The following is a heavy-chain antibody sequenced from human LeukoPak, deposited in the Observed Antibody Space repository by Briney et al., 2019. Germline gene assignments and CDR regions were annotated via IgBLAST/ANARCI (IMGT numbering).Heavy chain of an antibody. Sequence: GGSLRLSCAASGFTFSTYAMTWVRQAPGKGLEGVSAISGSGGSTYYADSVKGRLTISRDNSKNTLYLQMNSLRAEDTAVYYCAKALAAAGTGNYFDYWGQGSPVTLSS. J-gene: IGHJ4*02. CDR3: AKALAAAGTGNYFDY. CDR2: ISGSGGST. CDR1: GFTFSTYA. V-gene: IGHV3-23*01. D-gene: IGHD6-13*01.